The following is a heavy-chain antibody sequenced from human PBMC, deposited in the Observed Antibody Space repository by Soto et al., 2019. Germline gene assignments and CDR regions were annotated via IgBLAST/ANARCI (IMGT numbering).Heavy chain of an antibody. D-gene: IGHD3-3*01. CDR2: IYYSGST. CDR3: ARGTKGGTIFGVVATIRREYWFDP. Sequence: SETLSLTCTVSGGSISSYYWSWIRQPPGKGLEWIGYIYYSGSTNYNPSLKSRVTISVDTSKNQFSLKLSSVTAADTAVYYCARGTKGGTIFGVVATIRREYWFDPWGQGTLVTVSS. CDR1: GGSISSYY. V-gene: IGHV4-59*01. J-gene: IGHJ5*02.